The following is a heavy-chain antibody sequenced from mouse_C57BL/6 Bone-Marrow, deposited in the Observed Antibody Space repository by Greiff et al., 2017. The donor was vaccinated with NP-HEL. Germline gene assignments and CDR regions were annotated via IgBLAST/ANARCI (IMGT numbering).Heavy chain of an antibody. Sequence: QVQLQQPGAELVRPGTSVKLSCKASGYTFTSYWMHWVKQRPGQGLEWIGVIDPSDSYTNYNQKFKGKATLTVDTSSSTAYMQLSRLTSEDSAVYYCERGEYVYGSREYFDVWGTGTTVTVSS. CDR1: GYTFTSYW. D-gene: IGHD1-1*01. CDR3: ERGEYVYGSREYFDV. J-gene: IGHJ1*03. V-gene: IGHV1-59*01. CDR2: IDPSDSYT.